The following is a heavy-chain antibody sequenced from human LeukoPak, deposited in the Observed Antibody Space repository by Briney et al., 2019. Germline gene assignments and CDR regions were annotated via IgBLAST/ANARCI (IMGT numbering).Heavy chain of an antibody. J-gene: IGHJ6*02. CDR1: GYTFTSYY. CDR3: AREYGQHYYGSGSSYYYGMDV. V-gene: IGHV1-46*01. Sequence: GASVKVSCKASGYTFTSYYMHWVRQAPGQGLEWMGIINPSGGSTSYAQKFQGRVTMTRNTSISTAYMELSSLRSEDTAVYYCAREYGQHYYGSGSSYYYGMDVWGQGTTVTVSS. D-gene: IGHD3-10*01. CDR2: INPSGGST.